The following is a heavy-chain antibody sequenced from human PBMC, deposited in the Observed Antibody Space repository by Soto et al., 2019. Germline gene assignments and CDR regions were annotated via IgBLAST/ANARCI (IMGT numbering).Heavy chain of an antibody. J-gene: IGHJ2*01. D-gene: IGHD3-16*02. CDR1: GGSISSGDYY. Sequence: QVQLHESGPGLVKPSQTLSHTCTVPGGSISSGDYYWSWIRQPPGKGLEWIGYVYYSGSTNYNPSLSSRVTISVDTSKNQFSLNLSSVTAADTAVYYCARIVESGYTIDFDLWGRGTLVTVSS. V-gene: IGHV4-30-4*01. CDR3: ARIVESGYTIDFDL. CDR2: VYYSGST.